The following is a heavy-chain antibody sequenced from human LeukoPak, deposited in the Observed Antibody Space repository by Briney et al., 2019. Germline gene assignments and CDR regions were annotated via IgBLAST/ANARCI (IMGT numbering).Heavy chain of an antibody. J-gene: IGHJ4*02. D-gene: IGHD3-9*01. CDR1: GGSISSHY. V-gene: IGHV4-59*11. CDR3: ARGGVLRYFDWLLEEYFDY. CDR2: IYYSAST. Sequence: PSETLSLTCTVSGGSISSHYWSWIRQPPGKGLERFGYIYYSASTNYSPSLKSRVTISVDTSKNQFSLKLSSVTAADTAVYYCARGGVLRYFDWLLEEYFDYWGQGTLVTVSS.